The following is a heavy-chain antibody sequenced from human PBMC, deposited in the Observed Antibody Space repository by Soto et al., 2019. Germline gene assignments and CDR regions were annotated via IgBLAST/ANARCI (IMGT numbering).Heavy chain of an antibody. J-gene: IGHJ4*02. V-gene: IGHV4-39*01. CDR3: ARLTVAGTY. D-gene: IGHD6-19*01. CDR2: MYYSGST. Sequence: QLQLQESGPGLVKPSETLSLTCTVSGGSISSSGYYWGWIRQPPGKGLEWIGSMYYSGSTYYNPPLKSRATISVDTSKNQFSLKVSSVTAADTAVYYCARLTVAGTYWGQGTLVTVSS. CDR1: GGSISSSGYY.